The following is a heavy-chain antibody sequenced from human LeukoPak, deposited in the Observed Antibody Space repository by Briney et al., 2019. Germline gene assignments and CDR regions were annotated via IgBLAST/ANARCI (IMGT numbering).Heavy chain of an antibody. CDR3: ARDIPSGYMDV. J-gene: IGHJ6*03. CDR1: GYSITSAYY. CDR2: INHSGTT. Sequence: SETLSLTCAVSGYSITSAYYWGWIRQPPGKGLEWVGSINHSGTTYYNPSLRSRVTISVNTSKNQFSLILNSVTAAGTAIYYCARDIPSGYMDVWGKGTTVTVSS. V-gene: IGHV4-38-2*02.